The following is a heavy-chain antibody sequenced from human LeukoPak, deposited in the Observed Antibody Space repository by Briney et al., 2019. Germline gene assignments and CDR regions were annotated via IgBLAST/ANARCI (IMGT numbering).Heavy chain of an antibody. D-gene: IGHD6-13*01. CDR1: GGSISSYY. J-gene: IGHJ4*02. V-gene: IGHV4-59*01. Sequence: PSETLSLTCSVSGGSISSYYWSWIRQPPGKGLEWIGSIYYSGSTNYNPSLRSRVTMSVDTSKNQFSLKLSSVTAADTAVYFCARDRVTAAPDYWGQGTLVTVSS. CDR3: ARDRVTAAPDY. CDR2: IYYSGST.